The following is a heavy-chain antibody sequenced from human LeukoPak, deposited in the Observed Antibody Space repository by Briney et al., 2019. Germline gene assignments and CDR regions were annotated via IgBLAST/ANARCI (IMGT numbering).Heavy chain of an antibody. CDR3: ARSGSGWYRPFDY. CDR1: GFTFSSYA. CDR2: ISGSGGST. J-gene: IGHJ4*02. V-gene: IGHV3-23*01. D-gene: IGHD6-19*01. Sequence: PGGSLRLSCAASGFTFSSYAMSWVRQAPGKGLEWVSAISGSGGSTYYADSVKGRFTISRDNSKNTLYLQMNSLRAEDTAVYYCARSGSGWYRPFDYWGQGTLVTVSS.